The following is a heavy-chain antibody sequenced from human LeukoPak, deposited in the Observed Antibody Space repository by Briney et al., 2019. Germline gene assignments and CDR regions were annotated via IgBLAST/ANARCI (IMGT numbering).Heavy chain of an antibody. V-gene: IGHV1-69*05. Sequence: SVKVSSTASGGTFSSYAISWVRQAPGQGLEWMGGIIPIFGTANYAQKFQGRVTITTDESTSTAYMELSSLRSEDTAVYYCVRVGPEWPYYYYYMDVWGKGTTVTVSS. J-gene: IGHJ6*03. D-gene: IGHD2-8*01. CDR2: IIPIFGTA. CDR3: VRVGPEWPYYYYYMDV. CDR1: GGTFSSYA.